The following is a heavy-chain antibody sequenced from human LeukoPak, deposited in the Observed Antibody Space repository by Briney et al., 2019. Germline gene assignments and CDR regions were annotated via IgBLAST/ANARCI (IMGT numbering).Heavy chain of an antibody. CDR2: ISYDGSNK. Sequence: GGSLRLSCAASGFTFSSYAMHWVRQAPGKGLEWVAVISYDGSNKYYADSVKGRFTISGDNSKNTLYLQMNSLRAEDTAVYYCARGGPPGYYDSSGSPPYFDYWGQGTLVTVSS. V-gene: IGHV3-30*01. CDR3: ARGGPPGYYDSSGSPPYFDY. CDR1: GFTFSSYA. J-gene: IGHJ4*02. D-gene: IGHD3-22*01.